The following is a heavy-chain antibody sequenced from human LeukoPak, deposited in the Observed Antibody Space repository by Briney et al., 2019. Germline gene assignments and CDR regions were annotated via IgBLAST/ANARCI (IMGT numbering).Heavy chain of an antibody. CDR1: GFTSSSYA. J-gene: IGHJ4*02. D-gene: IGHD3-22*01. V-gene: IGHV3-23*01. CDR3: AKGVLSRTSYDSSGSFDY. CDR2: LSGSGGST. Sequence: GRSLRLSCAASGFTSSSYAMSWVRQAPGKGLEWVSALSGSGGSTYYADSVKGRFTISRDNAKNTLYLQMNSLRAEDTAVYYCAKGVLSRTSYDSSGSFDYWGQGTLVTVSS.